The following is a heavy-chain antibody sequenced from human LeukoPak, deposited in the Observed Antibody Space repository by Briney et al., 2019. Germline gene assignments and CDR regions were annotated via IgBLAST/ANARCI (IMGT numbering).Heavy chain of an antibody. CDR3: ARDLYGSGSYYFDY. Sequence: PGGSLRLSCAASGFTFSSYAMSWVRQAPGKGLEWVSGTGGSGGSIYYADSVKGRFTISRDNPKNTLYLQMNSLRGEDTAVYYCARDLYGSGSYYFDYWGQGTLVTVSS. CDR1: GFTFSSYA. J-gene: IGHJ4*02. CDR2: TGGSGGSI. D-gene: IGHD3-10*01. V-gene: IGHV3-23*01.